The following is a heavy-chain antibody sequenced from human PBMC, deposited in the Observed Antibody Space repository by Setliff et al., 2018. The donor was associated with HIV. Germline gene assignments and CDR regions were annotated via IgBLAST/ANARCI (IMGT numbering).Heavy chain of an antibody. D-gene: IGHD3-22*01. CDR3: ASRVYYYDSSGYLREEGFDP. CDR1: GGSISSGSYY. V-gene: IGHV4-61*10. CDR2: IYDYNGYT. J-gene: IGHJ5*02. Sequence: SETLSLTCSVSGGSISSGSYYWTWIRQPAGKGLEWIGEIYDYNGYTNYNPSLKSRVTISLDKSKNQFSLKLSSVTAADAAVYYCASRVYYYDSSGYLREEGFDPWGQGTLVTVSS.